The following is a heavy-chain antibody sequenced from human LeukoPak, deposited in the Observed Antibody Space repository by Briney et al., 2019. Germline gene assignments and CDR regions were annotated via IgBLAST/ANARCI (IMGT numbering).Heavy chain of an antibody. J-gene: IGHJ6*03. CDR2: IRYDGSNK. V-gene: IGHV3-30*02. CDR1: GFTFSSYG. CDR3: AKGLLFGVVIDYYYMDV. Sequence: PGGSLRLSCAASGFTFSSYGMHWVRQAPGKGLEWVAFIRYDGSNKYYADSVKGRFTISRDNSKNTLYLQMNSLRAEDTAVYYCAKGLLFGVVIDYYYMDVWGKGTTVTVSS. D-gene: IGHD3-3*01.